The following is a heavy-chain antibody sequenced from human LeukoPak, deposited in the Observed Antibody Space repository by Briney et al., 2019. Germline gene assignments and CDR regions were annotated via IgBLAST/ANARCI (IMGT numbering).Heavy chain of an antibody. V-gene: IGHV4-34*01. CDR1: GGSFSGYY. CDR2: INHSGST. J-gene: IGHJ3*02. Sequence: SETLSLTCAVYGGSFSGYYWSWIRQPPGKGLEWIGEINHSGSTNYNPSLKSRVTISVDTSKNQFSLKLSSVTAADTAVYYCARDLDAAFDIWGQGTMVIVSS. D-gene: IGHD1-1*01. CDR3: ARDLDAAFDI.